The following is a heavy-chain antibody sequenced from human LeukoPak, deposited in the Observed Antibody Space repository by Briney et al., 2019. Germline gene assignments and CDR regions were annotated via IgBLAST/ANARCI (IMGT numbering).Heavy chain of an antibody. CDR1: GGSFSGYY. D-gene: IGHD3-22*01. V-gene: IGHV4-34*01. CDR2: INHSGST. Sequence: SETLSLTCAVYGGSFSGYYWSWIRQPPGKGLEWIGEINHSGSTNYNPSLKSRVTISVDTSKNQFSLKLSSVTAADTAVYYCASYGSSGYYSGFGYWGQGTLVTVSS. CDR3: ASYGSSGYYSGFGY. J-gene: IGHJ4*02.